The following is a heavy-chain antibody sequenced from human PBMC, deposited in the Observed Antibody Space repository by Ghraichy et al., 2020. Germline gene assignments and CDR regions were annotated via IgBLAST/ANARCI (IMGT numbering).Heavy chain of an antibody. J-gene: IGHJ1*01. CDR2: ISASGGTT. Sequence: GALRLSCAASGFTFSSYAMTWVRQAPGKGLEWVSGISASGGTTYYADSVKGRITISRDNSKNTLYLHMNSLRAEDTATYYCAKDDSNSWYRYFQHWGQGTLVTVSS. V-gene: IGHV3-23*01. CDR3: AKDDSNSWYRYFQH. CDR1: GFTFSSYA. D-gene: IGHD6-13*01.